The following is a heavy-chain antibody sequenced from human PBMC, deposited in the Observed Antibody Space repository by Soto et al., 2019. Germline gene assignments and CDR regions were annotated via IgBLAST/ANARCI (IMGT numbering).Heavy chain of an antibody. J-gene: IGHJ4*02. V-gene: IGHV1-69*12. CDR2: IIPIFGTA. CDR1: GGTFSSYA. Sequence: QVQLVQSGAEVKKPGSSVKVSCKASGGTFSSYAISWVRQAPGQGLEWMGGIIPIFGTANYAQKFQGRVTITADESTSPAYMELSSLKSEDTAVYYCARVRGRGLLLGELDYWGQGTLVTVSS. D-gene: IGHD3-22*01. CDR3: ARVRGRGLLLGELDY.